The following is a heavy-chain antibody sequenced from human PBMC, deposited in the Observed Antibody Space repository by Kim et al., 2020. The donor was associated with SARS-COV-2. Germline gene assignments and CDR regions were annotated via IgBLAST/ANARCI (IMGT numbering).Heavy chain of an antibody. CDR3: TTASGSSGWYGDGDY. D-gene: IGHD6-19*01. Sequence: APVKGRFTISRDDSKNTLYLQMNSLKTEDTAVYYCTTASGSSGWYGDGDYWGQGTLVTVSS. J-gene: IGHJ4*02. V-gene: IGHV3-15*01.